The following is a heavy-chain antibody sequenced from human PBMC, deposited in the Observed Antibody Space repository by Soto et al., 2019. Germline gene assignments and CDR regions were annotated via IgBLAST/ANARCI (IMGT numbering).Heavy chain of an antibody. CDR2: IVVGSGNT. V-gene: IGHV1-58*02. D-gene: IGHD3-10*01. CDR3: ARDYKNLGLDGMDV. Sequence: GASVKVSCKASGFTFTSSAMQWVRQARGQRLEWIGWIVVGSGNTNYAQKFQERVTITRDMSTSTAYMELNSLRAEDTAVYYCARDYKNLGLDGMDVWGQGTTVTVSS. J-gene: IGHJ6*02. CDR1: GFTFTSSA.